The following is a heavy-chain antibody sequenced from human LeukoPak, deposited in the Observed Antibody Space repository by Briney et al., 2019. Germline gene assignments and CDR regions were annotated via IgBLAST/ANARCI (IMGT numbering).Heavy chain of an antibody. CDR2: INQDGSAK. CDR3: AQELSWSGRDY. Sequence: GGSLRLSCAASGFTFSGSWMSWVRQAPGKGLEWVANINQDGSAKNYLDSVKGRFTISIDRGKNSLYLQMNSLRDEDTAVYYCAQELSWSGRDYWGQGTLVTVSS. V-gene: IGHV3-7*01. D-gene: IGHD3-3*01. J-gene: IGHJ4*02. CDR1: GFTFSGSW.